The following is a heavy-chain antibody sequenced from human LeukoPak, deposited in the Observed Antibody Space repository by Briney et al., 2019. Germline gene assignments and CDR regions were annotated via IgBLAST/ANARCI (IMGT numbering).Heavy chain of an antibody. CDR1: GYTFTAYY. D-gene: IGHD3-22*01. Sequence: ASLKLSCKASGYTFTAYYIRWVRQAPGQGLEWMGWINPNSGGTKYAEKFQGMVTMTLDTSISTAYMELSRLTSDDTAIYFCARGCGDSRGLCLDSWGQGTLVTVSS. V-gene: IGHV1-2*02. CDR2: INPNSGGT. CDR3: ARGCGDSRGLCLDS. J-gene: IGHJ5*01.